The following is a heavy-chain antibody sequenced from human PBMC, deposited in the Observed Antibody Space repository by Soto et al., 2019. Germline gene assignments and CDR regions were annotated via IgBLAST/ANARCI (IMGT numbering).Heavy chain of an antibody. Sequence: QVQLVQSGSEVKKPGASVKVSCKASGYTFTSHGISWVRQAPGQGLEWMGWIGTYNGHTNYAQKFQGTVTMTTDTSTTTAYMELRSLRSDDTAVYYCARDVYCSGGSCLNVFDIWGQGTMVTVSS. CDR1: GYTFTSHG. D-gene: IGHD2-15*01. CDR3: ARDVYCSGGSCLNVFDI. V-gene: IGHV1-18*01. CDR2: IGTYNGHT. J-gene: IGHJ3*02.